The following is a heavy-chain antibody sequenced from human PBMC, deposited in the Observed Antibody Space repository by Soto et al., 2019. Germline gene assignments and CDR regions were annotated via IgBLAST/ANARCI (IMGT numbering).Heavy chain of an antibody. CDR1: GGTFSSYA. CDR2: IIPIFGTA. D-gene: IGHD2-2*01. V-gene: IGHV1-69*13. CDR3: ARAVLGYCSSTSCPNYYYYGMDV. J-gene: IGHJ6*02. Sequence: ASVKVSCKASGGTFSSYAISWVRQAPGQGLEWMGGIIPIFGTANYAQKFQGRVTITADESTSTAYMELSSLRSEDTAVYYCARAVLGYCSSTSCPNYYYYGMDVWGQGTTVTVSS.